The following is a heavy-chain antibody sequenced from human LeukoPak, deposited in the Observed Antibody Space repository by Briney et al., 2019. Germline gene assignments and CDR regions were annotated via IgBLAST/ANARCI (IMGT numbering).Heavy chain of an antibody. CDR3: ARRDTIGRIGRSDP. Sequence: SDTLSLICTVSGGLISGSSYHWAWIPQPPAKGLEWIASIHYSVSTYYNPSLKSRVTISVDTSKNQFSLKLSSVTAADTAAYYCARRDTIGRIGRSDPWGQGTLVTVSS. J-gene: IGHJ5*02. D-gene: IGHD5-18*01. CDR1: GGLISGSSYH. CDR2: IHYSVST. V-gene: IGHV4-39*01.